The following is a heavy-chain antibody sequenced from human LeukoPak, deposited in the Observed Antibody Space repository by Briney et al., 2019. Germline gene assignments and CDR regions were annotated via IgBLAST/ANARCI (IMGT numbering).Heavy chain of an antibody. CDR3: ARDVDSSGYYSGWFDP. J-gene: IGHJ5*02. Sequence: GASVKVSCKASGYTFTGYYMHWVRQAPGQGLEWMGWINPNSGGTNYAQKFQGRVTMTRDTSISTAYMELSRLRSDDTAVYYCARDVDSSGYYSGWFDPWGQGTLVTVSS. V-gene: IGHV1-2*02. D-gene: IGHD3-22*01. CDR2: INPNSGGT. CDR1: GYTFTGYY.